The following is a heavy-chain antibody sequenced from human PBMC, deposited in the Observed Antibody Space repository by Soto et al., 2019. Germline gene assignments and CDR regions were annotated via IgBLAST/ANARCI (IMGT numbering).Heavy chain of an antibody. D-gene: IGHD1-1*01. Sequence: ASVKVSCKASGYTFTGYYMHWVRQAPGQGLEWMGWINPNSGGTNYAQKFQGRVTMTRDTSISTAYMELSRLRSDDTAVYYCERDYGVTWNHGNYFDYWGQGTLVTVSS. CDR2: INPNSGGT. V-gene: IGHV1-2*02. CDR3: ERDYGVTWNHGNYFDY. CDR1: GYTFTGYY. J-gene: IGHJ4*02.